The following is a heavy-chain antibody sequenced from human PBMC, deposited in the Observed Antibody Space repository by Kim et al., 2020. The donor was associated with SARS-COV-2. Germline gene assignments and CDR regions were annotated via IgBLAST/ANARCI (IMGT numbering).Heavy chain of an antibody. Sequence: GGSLRLSCAASGFTFSSYSMNWVRQAPGKGLEWVSYISSSGGTIYYADSVKGRFTISRDNAKNSLYLQMYNLRDEDTAIYYCASGYCTAVGCRGGAYWGQGILLTVSS. CDR2: ISSSGGTI. CDR3: ASGYCTAVGCRGGAY. V-gene: IGHV3-48*02. D-gene: IGHD2-8*02. J-gene: IGHJ4*02. CDR1: GFTFSSYS.